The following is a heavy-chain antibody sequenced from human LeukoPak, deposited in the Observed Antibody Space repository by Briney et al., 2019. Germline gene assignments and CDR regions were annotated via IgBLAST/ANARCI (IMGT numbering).Heavy chain of an antibody. D-gene: IGHD6-19*01. J-gene: IGHJ4*02. CDR2: ISYDGSNK. CDR3: AKGSYSSGWYESDY. CDR1: GFSFNSYA. Sequence: GGPLRLFCAASGFSFNSYAMQWARQAPGKGLEGLAVISYDGSNKDYADSVKGRFTISRDKSKNTLYLQMNSLRAEDTAVYYCAKGSYSSGWYESDYWGQGTLVTVSS. V-gene: IGHV3-30-3*01.